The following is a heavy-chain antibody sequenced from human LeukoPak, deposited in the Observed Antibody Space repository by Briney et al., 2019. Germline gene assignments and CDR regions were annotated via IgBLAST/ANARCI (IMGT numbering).Heavy chain of an antibody. CDR2: IYPGDSDT. D-gene: IGHD3-22*01. Sequence: GESLKISCQGSGYSFTSYWIGWVRQMPGKGLEWMGIIYPGDSDTRYSPSFQGQVTISADKSISTAYLQWSSLKASDTAMYYCARHTYYYDSSGYYPDAFDIWGQGTMVTVSS. CDR3: ARHTYYYDSSGYYPDAFDI. V-gene: IGHV5-51*01. J-gene: IGHJ3*02. CDR1: GYSFTSYW.